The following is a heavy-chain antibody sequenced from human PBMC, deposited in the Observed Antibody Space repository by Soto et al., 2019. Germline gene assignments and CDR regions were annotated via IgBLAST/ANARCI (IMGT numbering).Heavy chain of an antibody. D-gene: IGHD2-21*02. CDR3: VQSRCGGDCLEIYSSHAYNGLDV. V-gene: IGHV2-5*02. J-gene: IGHJ6*02. Sequence: QVTLKESGPTLVKPTQTLTLTCTVSGLSLRTTGVGVGWVRQPPGKALEWLALLYWDDDKRYSPSLRSRLTIAKDISAKQVVPRMTNMDTVDTATYYCVQSRCGGDCLEIYSSHAYNGLDVWGQGTTVTVSS. CDR1: GLSLRTTGVG. CDR2: LYWDDDK.